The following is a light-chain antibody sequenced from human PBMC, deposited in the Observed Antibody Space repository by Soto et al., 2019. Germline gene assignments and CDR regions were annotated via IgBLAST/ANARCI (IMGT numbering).Light chain of an antibody. J-gene: IGKJ5*01. V-gene: IGKV3-11*01. Sequence: EIVLTQSPATLSLSPGERATLSCRASQSVSSHLAWYQQKPGQAPRLLIYDASNRATGIPARFSGSGSGTDFTLTLSSLEPEDFVVYYCQQRSNWPGFGQGTRLEIK. CDR3: QQRSNWPG. CDR1: QSVSSH. CDR2: DAS.